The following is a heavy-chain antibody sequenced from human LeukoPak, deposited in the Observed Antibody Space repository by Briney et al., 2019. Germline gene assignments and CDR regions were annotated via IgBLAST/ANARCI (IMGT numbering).Heavy chain of an antibody. CDR1: GGSLSSSSYY. CDR2: IYYSGRT. V-gene: IGHV4-39*01. D-gene: IGHD1-26*01. J-gene: IGHJ4*02. CDR3: ARHGVVGATYDY. Sequence: SETLSLTCTVSGGSLSSSSYYWGWIRQPPGKGLEWIGSIYYSGRTYYNPSLKSRVTISVDTTKNQFSLKLSSVTAADTAVYYCARHGVVGATYDYWGQGTLVTVSS.